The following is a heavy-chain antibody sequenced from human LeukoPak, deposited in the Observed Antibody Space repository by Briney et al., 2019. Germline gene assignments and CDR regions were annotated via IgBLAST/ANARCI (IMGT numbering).Heavy chain of an antibody. CDR2: ISGSGVTT. CDR1: GFTFSSYA. CDR3: AKHRSIVVAKYYFDS. J-gene: IGHJ4*02. D-gene: IGHD3-22*01. V-gene: IGHV3-23*01. Sequence: GGSLRLSCAASGFTFSSYAISWVRQAPGKGLEWVSGISGSGVTTYYADSVQGRFTISRDNFKNTLYLQMNSLGAEDTAVYYCAKHRSIVVAKYYFDSWGQGTLVTVSS.